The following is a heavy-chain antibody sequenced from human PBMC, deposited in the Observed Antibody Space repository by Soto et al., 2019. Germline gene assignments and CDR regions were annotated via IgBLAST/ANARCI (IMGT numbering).Heavy chain of an antibody. Sequence: ASVKVSCKASGYTFTSYDISWVRQAPGQGLEWMGGISANNGTANYAQKLQGRVTMTTDTSTSTAYMELRSLRSDDTAVYYCARGLGYSGYENWFDPWGQGTLVTVSS. J-gene: IGHJ5*02. CDR1: GYTFTSYD. CDR2: ISANNGTA. V-gene: IGHV1-18*01. D-gene: IGHD5-12*01. CDR3: ARGLGYSGYENWFDP.